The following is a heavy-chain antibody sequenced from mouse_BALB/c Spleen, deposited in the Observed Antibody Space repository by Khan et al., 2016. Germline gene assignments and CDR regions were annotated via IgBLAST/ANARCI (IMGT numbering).Heavy chain of an antibody. CDR3: ARGRVVDY. CDR2: ISYSGST. CDR1: GYSITSDYA. J-gene: IGHJ2*01. V-gene: IGHV3-2*02. Sequence: EVQLQESGPGLVKPSQSLSLTCTVTGYSITSDYAWNWIRQFPGNKLEWMGYISYSGSTSYNPSLKSRISITRDTPKNQFFLQLNSVTTEDTATYYCARGRVVDYWGQGTTLTVSS.